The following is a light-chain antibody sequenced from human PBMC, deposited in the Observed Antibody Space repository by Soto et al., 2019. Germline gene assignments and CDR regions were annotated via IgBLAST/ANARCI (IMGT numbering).Light chain of an antibody. J-gene: IGKJ4*01. CDR1: QSITTF. CDR2: DAS. CDR3: QQYSTYPLT. Sequence: DIQMTQSPSTLSASIGDRVTITCRASQSITTFLAWYQQKPGKAPQIRIYDASKLEPGVPSRLSGGGYGTEFTLTISSLQPDDFATYDCQQYSTYPLTCGGGTRVEIK. V-gene: IGKV1-5*01.